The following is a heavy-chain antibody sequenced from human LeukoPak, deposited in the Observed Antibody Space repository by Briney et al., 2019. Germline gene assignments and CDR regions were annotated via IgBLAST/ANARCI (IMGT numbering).Heavy chain of an antibody. D-gene: IGHD4-17*01. Sequence: SETLSLTCTVSGGSISSYYWSWIRQPPGKGLEWIGYIYYSGSTNYNPSLKSRVTISVATSKNPFSMNLSSVTAADTAVYYSAGLNASGEYVDYWGQGTLVTVPS. J-gene: IGHJ4*01. CDR2: IYYSGST. CDR3: AGLNASGEYVDY. V-gene: IGHV4-59*08. CDR1: GGSISSYY.